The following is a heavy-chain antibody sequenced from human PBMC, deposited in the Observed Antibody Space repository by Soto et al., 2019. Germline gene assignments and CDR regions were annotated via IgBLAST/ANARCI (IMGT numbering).Heavy chain of an antibody. CDR2: ISGSGGST. J-gene: IGHJ4*02. CDR3: AKAPTATHYYFDY. CDR1: VFTFSIYA. Sequence: RGFLRVSCATSVFTFSIYAMSWVRQAPGKGLDWVSAISGSGGSTYYADSVKGRFTISIDNSKNTLYLQMNSLRAEDTAVYYCAKAPTATHYYFDYWGQGTLVTVS. V-gene: IGHV3-23*01.